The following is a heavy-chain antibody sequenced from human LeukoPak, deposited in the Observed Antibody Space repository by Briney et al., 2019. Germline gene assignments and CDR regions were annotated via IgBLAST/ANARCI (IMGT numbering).Heavy chain of an antibody. V-gene: IGHV1-18*01. D-gene: IGHD3-22*01. CDR1: GYTFTSYG. J-gene: IGHJ6*02. CDR2: ISAYNGNT. Sequence: GASVSVSCKASGYTFTSYGISWVRQAPGQGLEWMGRISAYNGNTNYAQKLQGRVTMTTDTSTSTAYMELRSLRSDDTAVYYCARDPQYYYDSSGYYPDYYYGMDVWGQGTTVTVSS. CDR3: ARDPQYYYDSSGYYPDYYYGMDV.